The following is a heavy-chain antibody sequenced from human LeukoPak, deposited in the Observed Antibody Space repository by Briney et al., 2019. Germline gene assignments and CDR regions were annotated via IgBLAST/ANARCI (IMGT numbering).Heavy chain of an antibody. CDR1: GYTFTSYD. D-gene: IGHD3-16*01. CDR2: MNPNSGNT. J-gene: IGHJ3*02. CDR3: ARVRRGGATIAFDI. V-gene: IGHV1-8*03. Sequence: GASVKVSCKASGYTFTSYDINWVRQATGQGLEWMGWMNPNSGNTGYAQKFQGRVTITRNTSISTAYMELSSLRSEDTAVYYCARVRRGGATIAFDIWGQGTMVTVSS.